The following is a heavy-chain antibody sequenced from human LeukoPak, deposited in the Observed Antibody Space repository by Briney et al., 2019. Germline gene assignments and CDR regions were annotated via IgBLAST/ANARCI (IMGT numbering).Heavy chain of an antibody. Sequence: SETLSLTCSVSGYSVSSGYYWGWIRQSPGKGLEWIASIYDSGSTYYNPSLKSRVTISVDTSKNQFSLKLTSVTAADTAVYYCARHGVQLAIDYWGQGTLVTVSS. CDR3: ARHGVQLAIDY. CDR1: GYSVSSGYY. D-gene: IGHD2-2*01. V-gene: IGHV4-38-2*02. J-gene: IGHJ4*02. CDR2: IYDSGST.